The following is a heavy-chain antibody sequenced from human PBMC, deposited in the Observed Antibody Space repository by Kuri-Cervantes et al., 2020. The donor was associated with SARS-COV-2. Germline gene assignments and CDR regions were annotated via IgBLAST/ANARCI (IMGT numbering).Heavy chain of an antibody. CDR3: AKEFLGKYDFWSGYRDAFDI. D-gene: IGHD3-3*01. CDR2: ISGSGGST. V-gene: IGHV3-23*01. J-gene: IGHJ3*02. CDR1: GFTSSSYS. Sequence: ETLSLTCAASGFTSSSYSMNRVRQAPGKGLEWVSAISGSGGSTYYADSVKGRFTISRDNSKNTLYLQMNSLRAEDTAVYYCAKEFLGKYDFWSGYRDAFDIWGQGTMVTISS.